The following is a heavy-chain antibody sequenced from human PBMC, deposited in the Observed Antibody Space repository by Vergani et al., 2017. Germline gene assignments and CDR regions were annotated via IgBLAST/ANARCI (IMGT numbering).Heavy chain of an antibody. V-gene: IGHV4-39*07. J-gene: IGHJ4*02. D-gene: IGHD6-19*01. CDR1: GGSISSSSYY. CDR2: IYYSGST. CDR3: ARDPDSSGSDY. Sequence: QLQLQESGPGLVKPSETLSLTCTVSGGSISSSSYYWGWIRQPPGKGLEWIGSIYYSGSTNYNPSLKSRVTISVDTSKNQFSLKLSSVTAADTAVYYCARDPDSSGSDYWGQGTLVTVSS.